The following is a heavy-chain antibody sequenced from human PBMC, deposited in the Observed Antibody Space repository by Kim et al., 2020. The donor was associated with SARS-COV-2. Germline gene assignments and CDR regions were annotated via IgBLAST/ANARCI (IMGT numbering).Heavy chain of an antibody. Sequence: PKFQGRVTITADKSTSTAYMELSSLRSEDTAVYYCARDVEQQLVPGAFDYWGQGTLVTVSS. V-gene: IGHV1-69*04. D-gene: IGHD6-13*01. J-gene: IGHJ4*02. CDR3: ARDVEQQLVPGAFDY.